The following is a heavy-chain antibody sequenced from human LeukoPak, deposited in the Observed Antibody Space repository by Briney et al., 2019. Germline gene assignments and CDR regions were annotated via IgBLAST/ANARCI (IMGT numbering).Heavy chain of an antibody. Sequence: GESLKISYKGSGYSFTSYWISWVRQMPGKGLEWMGRIDPSDSYTNYSPSFQGHVTISADKSISTAYLQWSSLKASDTAMYYCARQASTVATQRYWGQGTLVTVSS. D-gene: IGHD5-12*01. CDR1: GYSFTSYW. V-gene: IGHV5-10-1*01. CDR3: ARQASTVATQRY. J-gene: IGHJ4*02. CDR2: IDPSDSYT.